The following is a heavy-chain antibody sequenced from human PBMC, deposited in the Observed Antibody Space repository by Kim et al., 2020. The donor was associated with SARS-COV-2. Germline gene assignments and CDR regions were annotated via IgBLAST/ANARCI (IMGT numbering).Heavy chain of an antibody. CDR2: ISSSSSYI. J-gene: IGHJ4*02. D-gene: IGHD6-19*01. CDR3: AREGWLYYFDY. V-gene: IGHV3-21*01. CDR1: GLTFSSYS. Sequence: GGSLTLSCAASGLTFSSYSMNWVRQAPGKGLEWVSSISSSSSYIYYADSVKGRFTISRDNAKNSLYLQMNSLRAEDTAVYYCAREGWLYYFDYWGQGTLVTVSS.